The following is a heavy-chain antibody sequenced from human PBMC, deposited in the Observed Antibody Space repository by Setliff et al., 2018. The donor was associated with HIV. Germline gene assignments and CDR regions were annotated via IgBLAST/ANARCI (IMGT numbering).Heavy chain of an antibody. V-gene: IGHV1-18*01. Sequence: ASVKVSCKASGYTFTSYGISWVRQAPGQGLEWMGWMNPNSGNTGYAQKFQGRVSITRDTTTSTAYMELRSLRSDDTAVYYCARDAPAEYYDFWSGYILWDVWGKGTTVTVSS. J-gene: IGHJ6*04. CDR1: GYTFTSYG. CDR3: ARDAPAEYYDFWSGYILWDV. CDR2: MNPNSGNT. D-gene: IGHD3-3*01.